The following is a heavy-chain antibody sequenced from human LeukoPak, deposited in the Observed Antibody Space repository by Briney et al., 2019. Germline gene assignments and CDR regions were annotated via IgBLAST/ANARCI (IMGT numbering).Heavy chain of an antibody. CDR2: IKRKTDGGTT. J-gene: IGHJ4*02. Sequence: TGGPLRLSCAASGFTFSDAWVNWVRQAPGKGLEWVGRIKRKTDGGTTDYAAPVKGRFTISRDDSKNTLYLQMNSLKTEDTAVYYCTTGNWGPYWGQGTLVTVSS. V-gene: IGHV3-15*07. D-gene: IGHD7-27*01. CDR1: GFTFSDAW. CDR3: TTGNWGPY.